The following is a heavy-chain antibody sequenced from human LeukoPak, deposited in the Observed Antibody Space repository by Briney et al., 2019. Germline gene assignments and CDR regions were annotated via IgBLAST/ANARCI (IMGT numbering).Heavy chain of an antibody. CDR3: AKEEYIVVVPAAIDY. CDR1: GFTFSSYA. J-gene: IGHJ4*02. V-gene: IGHV3-23*01. D-gene: IGHD2-2*01. CDR2: ISGSGGST. Sequence: GGSLRLSCAAYGFTFSSYAMSWVRQAQGKGLEWVSAISGSGGSTYYADSVKGRFTISRDNSKNTLYLQMNSLRAEDTAVYYCAKEEYIVVVPAAIDYWGQGTLVTVSS.